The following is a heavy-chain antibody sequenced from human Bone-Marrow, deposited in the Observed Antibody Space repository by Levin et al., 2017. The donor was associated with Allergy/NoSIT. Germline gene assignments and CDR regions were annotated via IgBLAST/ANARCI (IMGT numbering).Heavy chain of an antibody. CDR2: IWYDGTNE. Sequence: TGGSLRLSCEVSGFPFRTSAMNWVRQAPGKGLEWVAVIWYDGTNENYANAVKGRFTISRDNSKSTLYLQLNNVRVEDTAMYYCARSYYWGQGTLVTVSS. J-gene: IGHJ4*02. V-gene: IGHV3-33*01. CDR1: GFPFRTSA. CDR3: ARSYY.